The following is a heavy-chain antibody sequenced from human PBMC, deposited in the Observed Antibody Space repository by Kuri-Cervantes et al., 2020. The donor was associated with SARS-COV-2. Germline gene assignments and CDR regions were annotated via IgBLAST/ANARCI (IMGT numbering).Heavy chain of an antibody. J-gene: IGHJ6*02. V-gene: IGHV3-30*03. CDR1: GFTFSSYA. Sequence: GESLKISCAASGFTFSSYAFHWVRQAPGKGLEWVAVISYDERNKFYADSVKGRFTISRDNSQNTLDLHLNSLRPDDTALYYCARGIGPKMGIIFYSDYYYIMDVWGQGTTVTVSS. CDR2: ISYDERNK. CDR3: ARGIGPKMGIIFYSDYYYIMDV. D-gene: IGHD2-15*01.